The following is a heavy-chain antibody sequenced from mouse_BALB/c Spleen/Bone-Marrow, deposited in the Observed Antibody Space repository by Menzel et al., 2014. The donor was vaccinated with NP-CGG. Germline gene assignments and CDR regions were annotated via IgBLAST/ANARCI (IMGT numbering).Heavy chain of an antibody. Sequence: VQLQQSGAELVKPGASVKLSCTASGFNIKDTYMHWVKQRPEQGLEWIGRIDPANGNTKYDPKSQGKATITADTSSNTAYLQLSSLTSEDTAVYYCARREARATGFAYWGQGTLVTVSA. J-gene: IGHJ3*01. V-gene: IGHV14-3*02. D-gene: IGHD3-1*01. CDR2: IDPANGNT. CDR1: GFNIKDTY. CDR3: ARREARATGFAY.